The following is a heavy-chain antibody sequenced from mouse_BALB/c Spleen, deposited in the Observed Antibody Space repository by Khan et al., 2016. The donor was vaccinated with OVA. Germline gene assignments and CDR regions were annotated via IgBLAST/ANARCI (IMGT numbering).Heavy chain of an antibody. J-gene: IGHJ3*01. V-gene: IGHV1-77*01. CDR3: TRSGIGYFDF. CDR1: GYTFTDYY. CDR2: IYPGNGNT. D-gene: IGHD2-14*01. Sequence: QVRLQQSGAELARPGASVKLSCKASGYTFTDYYINWVKQRTGQGLEWIGDIYPGNGNTNYDEKFKGKATLTADKSSSTAFMHLSSLTSEDSAFYFGTRSGIGYFDFWGQGTLVTVSA.